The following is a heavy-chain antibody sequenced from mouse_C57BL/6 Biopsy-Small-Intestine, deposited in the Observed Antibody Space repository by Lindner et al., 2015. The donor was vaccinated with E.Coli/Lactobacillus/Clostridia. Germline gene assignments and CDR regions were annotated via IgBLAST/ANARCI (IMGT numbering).Heavy chain of an antibody. V-gene: IGHV1-7*01. J-gene: IGHJ2*01. Sequence: VQLQESGAELAKPGASVKMSCKASGYSFINYWMHWVKQRPGQGLEWIGYINPSSGYTEYNQKFKDKATLTADKSSSTAYMQLSSLTSEDSAVYYCARSDYTYYTYWGQGTPLTVSS. CDR2: INPSSGYT. D-gene: IGHD2-12*01. CDR1: GYSFINYW. CDR3: ARSDYTYYTY.